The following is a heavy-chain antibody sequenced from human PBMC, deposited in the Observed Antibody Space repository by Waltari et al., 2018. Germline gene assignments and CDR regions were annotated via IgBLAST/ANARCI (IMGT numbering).Heavy chain of an antibody. V-gene: IGHV4-4*07. D-gene: IGHD3-10*01. J-gene: IGHJ3*02. CDR1: GGSISSYY. CDR2: IYTSGST. CDR3: ARTYYYGSGSYYDAFDI. Sequence: QVQLQESGPGLVKPSETLSLTCTVSGGSISSYYWSWIRQPAGKGLEWIGRIYTSGSTNYNPSLKSRVTMSVDTSKNQFSLKLSSVTAADTAVYYCARTYYYGSGSYYDAFDIWGQGTMVTVSS.